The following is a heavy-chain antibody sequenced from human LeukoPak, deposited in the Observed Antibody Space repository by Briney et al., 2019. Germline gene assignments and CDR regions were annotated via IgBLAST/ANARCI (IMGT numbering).Heavy chain of an antibody. J-gene: IGHJ6*02. D-gene: IGHD3-10*01. CDR3: ASASYGSGSDYGMDV. CDR2: ISYDGSNK. Sequence: GGSLRLSCAASGFTFSSYGMHWVRQAPGKGLEWVAVISYDGSNKYYADSVKGRFTISRDNSKNTLYLQMNSLRAEDTAVYYCASASYGSGSDYGMDVWGQGTTVTVSS. CDR1: GFTFSSYG. V-gene: IGHV3-30*19.